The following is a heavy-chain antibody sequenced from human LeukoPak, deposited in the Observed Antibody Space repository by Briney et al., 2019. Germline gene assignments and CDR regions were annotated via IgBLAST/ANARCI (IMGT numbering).Heavy chain of an antibody. CDR1: GGSISSSSY. Sequence: SETLSLTCSVSGGSISSSSYYWGWVRQPPGKGLEWIGEIYHSGNTNYNPSLKSRVTISVDKSKNQFSLRLTSVTAADTAVYYCARDDSSGYYVDYWGQGTLVTVSS. V-gene: IGHV4-39*07. D-gene: IGHD3-22*01. CDR3: ARDDSSGYYVDY. J-gene: IGHJ4*02. CDR2: IYHSGNT.